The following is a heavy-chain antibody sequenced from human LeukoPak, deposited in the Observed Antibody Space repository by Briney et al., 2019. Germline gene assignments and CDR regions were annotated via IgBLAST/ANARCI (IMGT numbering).Heavy chain of an antibody. Sequence: APVKVSCKASGYTFTSYGISWVRQAPGQGPEWMGWINPNIGVTKYAQKFVGRVTMTRDTSITTAYMELSSLTSDDTAMYYCARDLEFYHVLSGYYVPSFDSWGQGALVTVSS. V-gene: IGHV1-2*02. D-gene: IGHD3-9*01. CDR1: GYTFTSYG. CDR2: INPNIGVT. CDR3: ARDLEFYHVLSGYYVPSFDS. J-gene: IGHJ4*02.